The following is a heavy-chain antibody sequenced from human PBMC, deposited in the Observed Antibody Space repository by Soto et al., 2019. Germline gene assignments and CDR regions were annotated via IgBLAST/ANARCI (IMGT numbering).Heavy chain of an antibody. D-gene: IGHD3-22*01. CDR1: GGSVSTGGYY. CDR3: ARGAYYHDTTGQPFFDY. J-gene: IGHJ4*02. Sequence: SETQSLTCTVSGGSVSTGGYYWTWIRLLPGKGLEWIGYIYRSGRTYYNPSLQSRVTISSDSSKTQFSLNLSSVTAADTAVYYCARGAYYHDTTGQPFFDYWGQGTLVTVSS. V-gene: IGHV4-31*03. CDR2: IYRSGRT.